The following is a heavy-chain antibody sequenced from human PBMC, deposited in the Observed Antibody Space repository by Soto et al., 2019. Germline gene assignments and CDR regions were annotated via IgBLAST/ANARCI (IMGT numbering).Heavy chain of an antibody. Sequence: SETLSLTCTVSGGSISSSSYYWGWIRQPPGKGLEWIGSIYYSGYTYYNPSLKSRVTISVDTSKNQFSLKLSSVTAADTAVYYCARLGGSYAVPHFDYWGQGTLVTVSS. CDR3: ARLGGSYAVPHFDY. J-gene: IGHJ4*02. CDR2: IYYSGYT. CDR1: GGSISSSSYY. V-gene: IGHV4-39*01. D-gene: IGHD1-26*01.